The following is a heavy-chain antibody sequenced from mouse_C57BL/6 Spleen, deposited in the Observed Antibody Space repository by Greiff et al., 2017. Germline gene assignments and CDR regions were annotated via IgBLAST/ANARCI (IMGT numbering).Heavy chain of an antibody. D-gene: IGHD1-1*01. CDR3: ARGNYYGSSRAMDY. V-gene: IGHV5-4*03. J-gene: IGHJ4*01. CDR2: ISDGGSYT. Sequence: EVKLVESGGGLVKPGGSLKLSCAASGFTFSSYAMSWVRQTPEKRLEWVATISDGGSYTYYPDNVKGRFTLSRDNAKNNMYLQMSHLRSEDTAMYFCARGNYYGSSRAMDYWGQGTSVTVSS. CDR1: GFTFSSYA.